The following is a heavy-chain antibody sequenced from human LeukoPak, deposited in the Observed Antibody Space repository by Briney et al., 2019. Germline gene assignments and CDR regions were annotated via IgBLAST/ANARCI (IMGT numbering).Heavy chain of an antibody. Sequence: SETLSLTCTVSRGSISGSFWSWIRQPPGKGLEWIGYIHYTGSYKSNPSLKSRVTISVDTSKNQFSLKLSSVTAADTAVYYCARAYTSWSFDYWGQGTLVTVSS. V-gene: IGHV4-59*01. CDR1: RGSISGSF. J-gene: IGHJ4*02. CDR2: IHYTGSY. D-gene: IGHD2-2*02. CDR3: ARAYTSWSFDY.